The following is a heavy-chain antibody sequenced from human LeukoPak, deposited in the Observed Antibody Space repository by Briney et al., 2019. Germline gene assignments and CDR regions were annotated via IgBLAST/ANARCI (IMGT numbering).Heavy chain of an antibody. Sequence: GASVKVSCKGSGYTFTDYYLHWVRQAPGQGLEWVGYINPRDGCTSSPQNFRGRVTMTTDASGSTAYMELSRPTSDDTAIYYCAREGNGLLSKDLDYWGQGTLVTVSS. V-gene: IGHV1-2*02. CDR2: INPRDGCT. CDR1: GYTFTDYY. J-gene: IGHJ4*02. CDR3: AREGNGLLSKDLDY. D-gene: IGHD2-15*01.